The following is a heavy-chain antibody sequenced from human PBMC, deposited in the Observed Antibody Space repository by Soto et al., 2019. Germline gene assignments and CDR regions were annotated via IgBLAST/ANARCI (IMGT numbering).Heavy chain of an antibody. D-gene: IGHD3-3*01. CDR3: AREIRSGYSKYWYFDL. J-gene: IGHJ2*01. CDR1: GYTFTDYY. V-gene: IGHV1-2*04. Sequence: SVKVSCKASGYTFTDYYMHWVRQAPGQGLEWMGWINPNSGGTKYAQKFQAWVTMTADTSISTAYLELSRLRSDHTAVYYCAREIRSGYSKYWYFDLWGRGTLVTVSS. CDR2: INPNSGGT.